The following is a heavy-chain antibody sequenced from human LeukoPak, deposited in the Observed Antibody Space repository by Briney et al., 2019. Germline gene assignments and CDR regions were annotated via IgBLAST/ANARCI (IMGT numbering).Heavy chain of an antibody. D-gene: IGHD3-22*01. CDR1: GFTFSSYS. V-gene: IGHV3-21*01. J-gene: IGHJ4*02. CDR3: ARDSPYYYDSSGYSVVDY. CDR2: ISSSSSYI. Sequence: GSLRLSCAASGFTFSSYSMNWVRQAPGKGLEWVSSISSSSSYIYYADSVKGRFTISRDNAKNSLYLQMNSLRAEDTAVYYCARDSPYYYDSSGYSVVDYWGQGTLVTVSS.